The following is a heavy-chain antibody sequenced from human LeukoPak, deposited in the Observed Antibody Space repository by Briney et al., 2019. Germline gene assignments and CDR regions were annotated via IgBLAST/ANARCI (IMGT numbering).Heavy chain of an antibody. CDR1: GFTFSSYT. Sequence: GSLRLSCAASGFTFSSYTMNWIRQPPGKGLEWIGSIYYSGSTYYNPSLKSRVTISVDTSKNQFSLKLSSVTAADTAVYYCARVIVAPGYYGMDVWGQGTTVTVSS. CDR2: IYYSGST. J-gene: IGHJ6*02. CDR3: ARVIVAPGYYGMDV. D-gene: IGHD5-12*01. V-gene: IGHV4-59*12.